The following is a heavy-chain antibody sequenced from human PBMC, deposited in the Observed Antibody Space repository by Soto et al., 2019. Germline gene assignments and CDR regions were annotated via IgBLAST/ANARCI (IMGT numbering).Heavy chain of an antibody. J-gene: IGHJ6*02. V-gene: IGHV1-69*01. Sequence: QVLLVQSGAEVKKPGSSVKVSCKTSGDTFGSYAISWVRQAPGQGLEWMGGIIPFIRASNYAQKFQGRVTITADESTTSVHMDLSSLRFEDTAVYYCARNLRYFGSWSFFRGMDVWGQGTTVTVSS. CDR1: GDTFGSYA. CDR2: IIPFIRAS. D-gene: IGHD3-10*01. CDR3: ARNLRYFGSWSFFRGMDV.